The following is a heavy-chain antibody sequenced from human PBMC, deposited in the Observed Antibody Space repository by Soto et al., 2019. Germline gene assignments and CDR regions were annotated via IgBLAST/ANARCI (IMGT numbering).Heavy chain of an antibody. CDR1: GGSISSYY. J-gene: IGHJ3*02. V-gene: IGHV4-59*01. CDR2: IYYSGST. Sequence: PSETLSLTCTVSGGSISSYYWSWIRQPPGKGLEWIGYIYYSGSTNYNPSLKSRVTISVDTSKNQFSLKLSSVTAADTAVYYCARVGGWDAXDIWGQGTMVTVSS. D-gene: IGHD6-19*01. CDR3: ARVGGWDAXDI.